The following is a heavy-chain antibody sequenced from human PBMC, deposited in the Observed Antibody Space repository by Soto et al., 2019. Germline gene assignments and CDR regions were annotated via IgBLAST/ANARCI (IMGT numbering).Heavy chain of an antibody. Sequence: QVQLVQSGAEVKKPGSSVKVSCKASGDTFSSYAISWVRQAPGQGLEWVGGIIPVSGKINSAQKFQGRVTITADEFTSTVYMELSSLRSEDTAVYFCASRHCNGGSCQSRYYYGMDVWGQGTTVTVSS. CDR3: ASRHCNGGSCQSRYYYGMDV. CDR1: GDTFSSYA. D-gene: IGHD2-15*01. CDR2: IIPVSGKI. V-gene: IGHV1-69*01. J-gene: IGHJ6*02.